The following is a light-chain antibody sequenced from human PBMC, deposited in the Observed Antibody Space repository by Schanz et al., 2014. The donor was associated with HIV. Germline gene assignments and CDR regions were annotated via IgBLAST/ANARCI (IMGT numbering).Light chain of an antibody. CDR3: QQCVTYPYT. CDR2: QAS. J-gene: IGKJ2*01. Sequence: DIQMTQSPSTLSTSVGDTVTITCRASQSINRWLAWYQQKPGKAPNLLIYQASTLETGVPSRFSGSGSGTSFTLTITSLQPDDFATYYCQQCVTYPYTFGQGTTLDIK. CDR1: QSINRW. V-gene: IGKV1-5*03.